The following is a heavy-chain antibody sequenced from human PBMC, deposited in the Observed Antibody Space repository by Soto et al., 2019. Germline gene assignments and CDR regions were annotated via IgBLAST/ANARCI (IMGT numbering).Heavy chain of an antibody. J-gene: IGHJ3*02. V-gene: IGHV3-30*04. D-gene: IGHD5-18*01. CDR2: ISYDGSNK. CDR3: AKSGGIQLWRDAFDI. Sequence: GGSLRLSCAASGFTFSSYAMHWVRQAPGKGLEWVAVISYDGSNKYYADSVKGRFTISRDNSKNTLYLQMNSLRAEDKAVYYCAKSGGIQLWRDAFDIWGQGTMVTVSS. CDR1: GFTFSSYA.